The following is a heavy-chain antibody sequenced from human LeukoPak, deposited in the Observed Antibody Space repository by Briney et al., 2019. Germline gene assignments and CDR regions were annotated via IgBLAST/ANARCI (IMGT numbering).Heavy chain of an antibody. CDR3: ARDGNYDYVWGTYRPLYFDS. CDR2: IRQDGSEK. V-gene: IGHV3-7*01. CDR1: GFTFSSYW. D-gene: IGHD3-16*02. Sequence: GGSLRLSCAASGFTFSSYWMSWVRQAPGKGLEWVANIRQDGSEKYYVDSVKGRFTISRDNAKKSLYLQMNSLRAEDTAVYYCARDGNYDYVWGTYRPLYFDSWGQGTLVTVSS. J-gene: IGHJ4*02.